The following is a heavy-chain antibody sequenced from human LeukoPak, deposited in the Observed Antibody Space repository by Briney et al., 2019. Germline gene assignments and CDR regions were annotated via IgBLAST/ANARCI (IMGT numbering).Heavy chain of an antibody. Sequence: GGSLRLSCAASGFTFSGYSINWVRQAPGKGLEWISYISSSSSTTYHAGSVKGRFTISRDNAYNSLYLQMNSLRDEDTAVYYCARGRSGTGYQFDYWGQGTLVTVSS. J-gene: IGHJ4*02. CDR2: ISSSSSTT. CDR1: GFTFSGYS. CDR3: ARGRSGTGYQFDY. D-gene: IGHD1-1*01. V-gene: IGHV3-48*02.